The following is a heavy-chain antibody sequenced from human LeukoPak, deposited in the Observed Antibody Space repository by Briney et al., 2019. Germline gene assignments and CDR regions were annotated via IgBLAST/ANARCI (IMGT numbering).Heavy chain of an antibody. CDR1: GFTFSSYG. J-gene: IGHJ3*02. D-gene: IGHD6-13*01. V-gene: IGHV3-30*02. CDR2: IRYDGSNK. CDR3: AREIRSSAQNDAFDI. Sequence: GGSLRLSCAASGFTFSSYGMHWVRQAPGKGLEWVAFIRYDGSNKYYADSVKGRFTISRDNAKNSLYLQMNSLRAEDTAVYYCAREIRSSAQNDAFDIWGQGTMVTVSS.